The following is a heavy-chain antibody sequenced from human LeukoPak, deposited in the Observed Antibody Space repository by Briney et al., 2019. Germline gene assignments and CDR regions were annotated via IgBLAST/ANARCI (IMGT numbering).Heavy chain of an antibody. CDR1: GFTFSSYS. D-gene: IGHD3-22*01. J-gene: IGHJ4*02. Sequence: KPGGSLRLSCAASGFTFSSYSMNWVRQAPGKGLEWVSSISSSSSYIYYADSVKGRFTISRDNAKNSLYLQMNSLRAEDTAVYYCARGDGYYYDSSGYYLVNYFDYWGQGTLVTVSS. CDR2: ISSSSSYI. CDR3: ARGDGYYYDSSGYYLVNYFDY. V-gene: IGHV3-21*01.